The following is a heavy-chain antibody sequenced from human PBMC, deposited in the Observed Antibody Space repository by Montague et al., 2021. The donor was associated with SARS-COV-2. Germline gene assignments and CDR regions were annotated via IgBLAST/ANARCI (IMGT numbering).Heavy chain of an antibody. CDR1: GDSVSSHDAT. CDR3: ARQFCNTWYALDV. J-gene: IGHJ6*02. CDR2: TYYRSTWYN. D-gene: IGHD1-1*01. Sequence: CAISGDSVSSHDATWNWIRQSPSRGLEWLGRTYYRSTWYNDYAVSVTGRITINPDTSKNQFSLQLNSVTPEDTAVYYCARQFCNTWYALDVCGQETPVTVSS. V-gene: IGHV6-1*01.